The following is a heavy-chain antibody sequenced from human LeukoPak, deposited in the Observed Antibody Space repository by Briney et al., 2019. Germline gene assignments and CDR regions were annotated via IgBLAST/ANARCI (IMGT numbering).Heavy chain of an antibody. Sequence: ASVKVSCKASGYTFTSYGISWVRQAPGQGLEWMGWISAYNGNANYAQKLQGRVTMTTDTSTSTAYMELRSLRSDDTAVYYCARILYGDYLFDYWGQGTLVTVSS. CDR1: GYTFTSYG. CDR2: ISAYNGNA. D-gene: IGHD4-17*01. CDR3: ARILYGDYLFDY. V-gene: IGHV1-18*04. J-gene: IGHJ4*02.